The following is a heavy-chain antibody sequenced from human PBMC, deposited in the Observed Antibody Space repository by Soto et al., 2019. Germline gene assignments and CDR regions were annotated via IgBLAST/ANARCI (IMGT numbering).Heavy chain of an antibody. V-gene: IGHV4-39*01. CDR3: ARHKEDVIRRGNRYNWFDP. CDR2: IYYSGST. CDR1: GGSISSSSYY. Sequence: QLQLQESGPGLVKPSETLSLTCTVSGGSISSSSYYWGWIRQPPGKGLEWIGSIYYSGSTYYNPSLKSRVTISVDTSKNQFSLKLSSVTAADTAVYYCARHKEDVIRRGNRYNWFDPWGQGTLVTVSS. D-gene: IGHD3-10*01. J-gene: IGHJ5*02.